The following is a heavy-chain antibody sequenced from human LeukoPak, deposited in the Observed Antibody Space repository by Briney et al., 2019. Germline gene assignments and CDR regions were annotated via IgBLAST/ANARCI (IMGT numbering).Heavy chain of an antibody. CDR3: ASSETDCSSTSCYGMDV. CDR2: IIPILGIA. D-gene: IGHD2-2*01. J-gene: IGHJ6*02. CDR1: GGTFSSYA. V-gene: IGHV1-69*04. Sequence: SVTVSCKASGGTFSSYAISWVRQAPGQGLEWMGRIIPILGIANYAQKFQGRVTITADKSTSTAYMELSSLRSEDTAVYYCASSETDCSSTSCYGMDVWGQGTTVTVSS.